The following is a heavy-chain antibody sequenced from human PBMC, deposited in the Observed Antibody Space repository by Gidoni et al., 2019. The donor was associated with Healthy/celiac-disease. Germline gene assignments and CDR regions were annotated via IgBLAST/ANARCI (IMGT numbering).Heavy chain of an antibody. D-gene: IGHD5-12*01. J-gene: IGHJ4*02. Sequence: QLQLQESGPGLVKPSETLSLTCTVSGGSISSSSYYWGWIRQPPGKGLEWIGGIYYSGSTYYNPSLKSRVTISVDTSKNQFSLKLSSVTAADTAVYYCARWGRDGYNSYDYWGQGTLVTVSS. CDR2: IYYSGST. CDR1: GGSISSSSYY. V-gene: IGHV4-39*01. CDR3: ARWGRDGYNSYDY.